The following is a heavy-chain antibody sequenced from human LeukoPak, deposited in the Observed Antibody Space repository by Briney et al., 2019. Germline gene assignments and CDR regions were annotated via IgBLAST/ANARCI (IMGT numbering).Heavy chain of an antibody. CDR1: GYTLTELS. D-gene: IGHD1-26*01. CDR2: FDPEDGET. V-gene: IGHV1-24*01. J-gene: IGHJ4*02. Sequence: ASVKVSCKVSGYTLTELSMHWVRQAPGKGLEWMGGFDPEDGETIYAQKFQGRVTMTEDTSTDTAYMELSSLRSEDTAVYYCATNRAGSYYRGALNYWGQGTLVTVSS. CDR3: ATNRAGSYYRGALNY.